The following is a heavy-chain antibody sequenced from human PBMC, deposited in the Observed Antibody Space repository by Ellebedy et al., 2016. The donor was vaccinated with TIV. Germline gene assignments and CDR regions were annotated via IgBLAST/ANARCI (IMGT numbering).Heavy chain of an antibody. J-gene: IGHJ4*02. CDR2: IYHSGST. V-gene: IGHV4-30-2*01. CDR1: GGSISSGGYS. CDR3: ARSLLHSPTFDY. D-gene: IGHD6-13*01. Sequence: SETLSLXCAVSGGSISSGGYSWSWIRQPPGKGLEWIGYIYHSGSTYYNPSLKSRVTISVDRSKNQFSLKLSSVTAADTAVYYCARSLLHSPTFDYWGQGTLVTVSS.